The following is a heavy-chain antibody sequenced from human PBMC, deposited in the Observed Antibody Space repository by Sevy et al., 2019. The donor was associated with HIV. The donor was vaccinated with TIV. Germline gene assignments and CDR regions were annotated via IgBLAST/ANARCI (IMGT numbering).Heavy chain of an antibody. CDR1: GFSFDSYG. CDR3: AKGGGGHYDPDEIGYYFYYYNMDV. Sequence: GGSLRLSCAVSGFSFDSYGMTWVRQAPGKGLEWVSGISGSGTRTYYADSVKGRFSISRENSKNRLYLQMNSLRSEDTAIYYGAKGGGGHYDPDEIGYYFYYYNMDVWGKGTTVTVSS. J-gene: IGHJ6*03. CDR2: ISGSGTRT. V-gene: IGHV3-23*01. D-gene: IGHD3-22*01.